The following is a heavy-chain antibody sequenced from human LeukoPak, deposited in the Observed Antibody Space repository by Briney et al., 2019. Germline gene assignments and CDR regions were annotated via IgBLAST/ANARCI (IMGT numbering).Heavy chain of an antibody. CDR1: GGSISSYY. CDR2: IYYSGST. J-gene: IGHJ3*02. Sequence: SETLSPTCTVSGGSISSYYWSWIRQPPGKGLEWIGYIYYSGSTNYNPSLKSRVTISVDTSKNQFSLKLSSVTAADTAVYYCARDLPYSSGWSDAFDIWGQGTMVTVSS. V-gene: IGHV4-59*01. D-gene: IGHD6-19*01. CDR3: ARDLPYSSGWSDAFDI.